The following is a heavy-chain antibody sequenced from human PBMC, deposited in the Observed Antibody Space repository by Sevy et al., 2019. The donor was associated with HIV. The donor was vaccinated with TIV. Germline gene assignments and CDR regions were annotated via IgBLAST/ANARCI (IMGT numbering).Heavy chain of an antibody. CDR1: GFTFSSYS. J-gene: IGHJ6*02. CDR3: ARHPTGYDSSGYYYDYYYYGMDV. V-gene: IGHV3-48*02. D-gene: IGHD3-22*01. Sequence: GGSLRLSCAASGFTFSSYSMNWVRQAPGKGLEWVSYISSSSSTIYYADSVKGRFTISRDNAKNSLYLQMNSLRDEDTAVYYCARHPTGYDSSGYYYDYYYYGMDVWGQGTTVTVSS. CDR2: ISSSSSTI.